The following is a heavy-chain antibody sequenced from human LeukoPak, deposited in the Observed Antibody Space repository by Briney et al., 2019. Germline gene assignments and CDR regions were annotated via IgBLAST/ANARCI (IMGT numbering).Heavy chain of an antibody. CDR3: ARDPGYYGSGSRGAFDY. D-gene: IGHD3-10*01. V-gene: IGHV4-4*07. CDR1: GDSFSSFF. CDR2: IYTSGST. J-gene: IGHJ4*02. Sequence: PSETLSLTCSVSGDSFSSFFWSWIRQPAGKGLEWIGRIYTSGSTNYNPSLESRVTMSVDTSKNQFSLRLSSVTAADTAVYYCARDPGYYGSGSRGAFDYWGQGTLVTVSS.